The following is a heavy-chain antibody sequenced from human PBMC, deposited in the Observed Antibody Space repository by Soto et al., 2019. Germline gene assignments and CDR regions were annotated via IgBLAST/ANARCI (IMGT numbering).Heavy chain of an antibody. CDR2: ISYDGSGK. Sequence: QVQLGESGGGVVQPGRSLRLSCAASGFTFSSYGMHWVRQAPGRGLEWVAVISYDGSGKDYVDSVKGRFTISRDNSQNMLYLEMFCLRAEETAVYFCAKDSGSASTIARPKYFQHWGQGTLVTVP. CDR1: GFTFSSYG. J-gene: IGHJ1*01. V-gene: IGHV3-30*18. D-gene: IGHD6-25*01. CDR3: AKDSGSASTIARPKYFQH.